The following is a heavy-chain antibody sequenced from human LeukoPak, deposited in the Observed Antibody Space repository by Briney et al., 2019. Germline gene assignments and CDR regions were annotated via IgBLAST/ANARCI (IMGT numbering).Heavy chain of an antibody. Sequence: GASVKVSCKASGTSFTTNAMHWVRQAPGQRLEWMGWINTDNGNTHYLQKFQGRVTMTTDTSTSTAYMELRSLRSDDTAVYYCAVKWFNWGQGTLVTVSS. CDR1: GTSFTTNA. CDR2: INTDNGNT. J-gene: IGHJ4*02. D-gene: IGHD3-22*01. V-gene: IGHV1-3*04. CDR3: AVKWFN.